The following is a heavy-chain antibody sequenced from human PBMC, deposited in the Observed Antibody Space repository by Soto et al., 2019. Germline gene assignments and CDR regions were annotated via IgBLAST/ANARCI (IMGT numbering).Heavy chain of an antibody. J-gene: IGHJ4*02. Sequence: EAQLLESGGGLVQPGGSLRLSCAASGFTFSSYAMSWVRQAPGKGLEWVSAISGSGGSTYYADSVKGRFTISRDNSKNALYLQMNSLRAEDTAVYYCAPSGYSYGYDYWGQGTLVTVSS. CDR2: ISGSGGST. CDR1: GFTFSSYA. D-gene: IGHD5-18*01. CDR3: APSGYSYGYDY. V-gene: IGHV3-23*01.